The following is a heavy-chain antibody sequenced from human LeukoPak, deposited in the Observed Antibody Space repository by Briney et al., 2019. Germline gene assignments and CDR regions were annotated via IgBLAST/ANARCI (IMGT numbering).Heavy chain of an antibody. D-gene: IGHD6-19*01. CDR1: GFTFSDYA. V-gene: IGHV3-23*01. Sequence: PGGSLRLSCVASGFTFSDYAMNWVRQAPGKGLEWVSTFKTNSGQVYHAESVRGRFTISRDNSKNTLHLQMNSLRAEDTAVYYCARGWSLFSWGQGTLVTVSS. CDR3: ARGWSLFS. J-gene: IGHJ5*02. CDR2: FKTNSGQV.